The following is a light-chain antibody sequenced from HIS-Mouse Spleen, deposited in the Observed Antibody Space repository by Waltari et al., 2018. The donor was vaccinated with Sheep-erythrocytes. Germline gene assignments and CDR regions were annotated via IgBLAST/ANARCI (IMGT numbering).Light chain of an antibody. CDR1: QSVLYSSNNKNY. CDR2: WAS. Sequence: DIVMTQSPDSLAVSLGERATINCKSSQSVLYSSNNKNYLAWYQQKQGQPPKLLIYWASTRESGFPDRFSGSGSGTDFTLTISSLQAEDVAVYYCQQYYSTLTFGGGTKVEIK. CDR3: QQYYSTLT. J-gene: IGKJ4*01. V-gene: IGKV4-1*01.